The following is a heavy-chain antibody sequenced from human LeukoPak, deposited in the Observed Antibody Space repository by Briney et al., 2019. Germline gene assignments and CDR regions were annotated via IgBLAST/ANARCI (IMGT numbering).Heavy chain of an antibody. V-gene: IGHV3-23*01. J-gene: IGHJ4*02. Sequence: PGGSLRLSCAASGFTFSSYAMSWVRQTPGTGLEWVSGIGGNGGSTYYADSVNGRLAIDRDNSKNTLFLNMKRMRAEDTHVYYCAKMPVSYGSGWSNFDYWGQGTLVTVSS. CDR3: AKMPVSYGSGWSNFDY. D-gene: IGHD6-19*01. CDR1: GFTFSSYA. CDR2: IGGNGGST.